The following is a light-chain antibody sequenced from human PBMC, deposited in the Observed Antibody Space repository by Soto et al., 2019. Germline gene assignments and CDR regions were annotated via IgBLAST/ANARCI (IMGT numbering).Light chain of an antibody. Sequence: EVVLTQSPDTLSLSPGERATLSCRASQSISSDYLVWYQQKPGQAPRLLIYGASSRATGIPDRFSGSGSGTDFTLTINRLEPEDFVVYYCQHYGNSPPSVTFGPGTKVDIK. CDR1: QSISSDY. CDR2: GAS. CDR3: QHYGNSPPSVT. V-gene: IGKV3-20*01. J-gene: IGKJ3*01.